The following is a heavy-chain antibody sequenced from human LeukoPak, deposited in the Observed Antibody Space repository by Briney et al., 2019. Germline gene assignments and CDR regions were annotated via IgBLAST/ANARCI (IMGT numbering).Heavy chain of an antibody. D-gene: IGHD3-3*01. CDR1: GGSFSGYH. Sequence: SETLSLTCAVYGGSFSGYHWSWIRQPPGKGLEWIGEINHSGSTNYNPSLKSRVTISVDTSKNQFSLKLSSVTAADTAVYYCARGRITIFGVVWFDPWGQGTLVTVSS. V-gene: IGHV4-34*01. CDR3: ARGRITIFGVVWFDP. CDR2: INHSGST. J-gene: IGHJ5*02.